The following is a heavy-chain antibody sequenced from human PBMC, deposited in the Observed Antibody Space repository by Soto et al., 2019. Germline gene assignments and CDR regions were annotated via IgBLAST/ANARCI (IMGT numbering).Heavy chain of an antibody. CDR2: ISAYNGNT. Sequence: GASVKVSCKASGYTFTSYGISWVRQAPGQGLEWMGWISAYNGNTNYAQKLQGRVTMTTDTSTSTAYMELRSLRSDDTVVYYCARGYCSGGSCRWWFDPWGQGTLVTVSS. J-gene: IGHJ5*02. D-gene: IGHD2-15*01. CDR1: GYTFTSYG. CDR3: ARGYCSGGSCRWWFDP. V-gene: IGHV1-18*01.